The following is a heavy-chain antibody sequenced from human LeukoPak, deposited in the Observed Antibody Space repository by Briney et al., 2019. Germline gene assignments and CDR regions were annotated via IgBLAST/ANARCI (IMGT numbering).Heavy chain of an antibody. J-gene: IGHJ4*02. CDR3: ARRYSSGWYYFDY. V-gene: IGHV1-2*02. CDR1: GYTFTGYY. D-gene: IGHD6-19*01. Sequence: ASVKVSCKASGYTFTGYYLHWVRQAPGQGLEWMGWISPNSGGTNYAQKFQGRVTMIRDTSISTAYMELSRLRSDDTAVYYCARRYSSGWYYFDYWGQGTLVTVSS. CDR2: ISPNSGGT.